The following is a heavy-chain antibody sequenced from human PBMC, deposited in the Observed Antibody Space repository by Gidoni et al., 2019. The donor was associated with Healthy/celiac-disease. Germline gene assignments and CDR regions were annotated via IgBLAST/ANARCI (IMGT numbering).Heavy chain of an antibody. CDR3: AKEGIAAAGVYNWFDP. Sequence: EVQLLESGGGLVQPGGSLRLSCAASGFTFRRYAMGWVRQAPGKGLEWVSAISGSGGSTYYADSVKGRFTISRDNSKNTLYLQMNSLRAEDTAVYYCAKEGIAAAGVYNWFDPWGQGTLVTVSS. CDR1: GFTFRRYA. J-gene: IGHJ5*02. V-gene: IGHV3-23*01. D-gene: IGHD6-13*01. CDR2: ISGSGGST.